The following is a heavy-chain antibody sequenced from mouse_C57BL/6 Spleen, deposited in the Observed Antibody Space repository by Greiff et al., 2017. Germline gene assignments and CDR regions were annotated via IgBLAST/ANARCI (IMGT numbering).Heavy chain of an antibody. J-gene: IGHJ1*03. CDR1: GYTFTSYW. Sequence: VQLQQPGAELVRPGSSVKLSCKASGYTFTSYWMHWVKQRPIQGLEWIGNIDPSDSETHYNQKFKDKATLTVDKSSSTAYMQLHSLTSEDSAVYYCARRDGNYRYCDGWGTGTTVTVSS. CDR2: IDPSDSET. V-gene: IGHV1-52*01. CDR3: ARRDGNYRYCDG. D-gene: IGHD2-1*01.